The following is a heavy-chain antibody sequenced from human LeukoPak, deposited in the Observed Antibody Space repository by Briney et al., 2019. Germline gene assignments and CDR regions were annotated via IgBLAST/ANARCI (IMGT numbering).Heavy chain of an antibody. CDR2: IKHDGTEK. J-gene: IGHJ4*02. CDR3: VRSAKTFDY. CDR1: GFTFSSYW. V-gene: IGHV3-7*01. Sequence: GGSLRLSCAASGFTFSSYWMSWVRQAPGKWLEWVANIKHDGTEKYCVDSVKGRFTISRDNAKNSLYLQMNSLRAEDTAVYYCVRSAKTFDYWGQGTLVTVSS.